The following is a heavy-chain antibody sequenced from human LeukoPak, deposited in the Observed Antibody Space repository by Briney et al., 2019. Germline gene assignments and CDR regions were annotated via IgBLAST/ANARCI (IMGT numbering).Heavy chain of an antibody. CDR3: ARDRVSRFLEWLPPYYYYGMDV. J-gene: IGHJ6*02. CDR1: GFTFSSYA. CDR2: ISGSGGST. Sequence: GGSLRLSCAASGFTFSSYAMSWVRQAPGEGLEWVSAISGSGGSTYYADSVKGRFTISRDNSKNTLYLQLNSLRAEDTAVYYCARDRVSRFLEWLPPYYYYGMDVWGQGTTVTVSS. V-gene: IGHV3-23*01. D-gene: IGHD3-3*01.